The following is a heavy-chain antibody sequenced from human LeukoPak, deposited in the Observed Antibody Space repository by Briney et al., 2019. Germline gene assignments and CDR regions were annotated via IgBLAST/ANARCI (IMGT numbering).Heavy chain of an antibody. CDR2: IGTAGDT. CDR1: GFTFSNYD. Sequence: GGSLRLSCAASGFTFSNYDMHWVRQAAGKGLEWVSGIGTAGDTYYPASVKGRFTISRENARNSLYLQMNSLSAGDTAVYYCASSPAYSSSWYAIDNWGQGTLVTVSS. CDR3: ASSPAYSSSWYAIDN. D-gene: IGHD6-13*01. J-gene: IGHJ4*02. V-gene: IGHV3-13*01.